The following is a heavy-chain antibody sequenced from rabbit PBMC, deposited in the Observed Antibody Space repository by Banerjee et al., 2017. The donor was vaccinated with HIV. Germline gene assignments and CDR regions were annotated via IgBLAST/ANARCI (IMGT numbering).Heavy chain of an antibody. D-gene: IGHD5-1*01. CDR3: ARGTSYLTRLDL. V-gene: IGHV1S45*01. CDR1: GFSFSSGYW. J-gene: IGHJ3*01. CDR2: IYTAGSGGT. Sequence: QEQLVESGGGLVQPGASLTLTCTASGFSFSSGYWICWVRQAPGKGLELIACIYTAGSGGTWYASWVNGRFTVSIVSSTTVTLQMTSLTAADTATYFCARGTSYLTRLDLWGPGTLVTVS.